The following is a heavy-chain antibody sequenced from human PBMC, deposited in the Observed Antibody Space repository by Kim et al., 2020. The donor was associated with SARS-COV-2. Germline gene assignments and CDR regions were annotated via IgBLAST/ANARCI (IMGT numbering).Heavy chain of an antibody. CDR2: IRRKACGGTT. V-gene: IGHV3-49*03. J-gene: IGHJ4*02. Sequence: GGSLRLSCTASGFTFGDYAMSWFRQAPGKGLEWVGFIRRKACGGTTEYAASVKGRFTISRDESKSIAYLQMNSLKTEDTAVYYCTRDGSKYYDNFTGYSHSNYWGQGTLVTVSS. D-gene: IGHD3-9*01. CDR1: GFTFGDYA. CDR3: TRDGSKYYDNFTGYSHSNY.